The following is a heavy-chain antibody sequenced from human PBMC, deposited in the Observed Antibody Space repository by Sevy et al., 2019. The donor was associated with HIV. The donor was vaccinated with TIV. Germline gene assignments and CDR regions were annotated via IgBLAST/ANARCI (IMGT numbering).Heavy chain of an antibody. J-gene: IGHJ4*02. D-gene: IGHD3-22*01. CDR3: ARGAPHKYYYDSSGYSGKGNFDY. CDR1: GFTFSSYA. V-gene: IGHV3-30-3*01. Sequence: GGSLRLSCAASGFTFSSYAMHWVRQAPGKGLEWVAVISYDGSNKYYADSVKGRFTNSRDNSKNTLYLQMNSLRAEDTAVYYCARGAPHKYYYDSSGYSGKGNFDYCGQGTLVTVSS. CDR2: ISYDGSNK.